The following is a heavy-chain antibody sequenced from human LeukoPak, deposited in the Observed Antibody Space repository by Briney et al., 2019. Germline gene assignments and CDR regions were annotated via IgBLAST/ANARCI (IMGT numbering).Heavy chain of an antibody. V-gene: IGHV1-8*01. J-gene: IGHJ4*02. D-gene: IGHD4-11*01. CDR2: MNPNTGNT. CDR1: TDTFINYD. CDR3: AVTPSNLSHLDK. Sequence: ASVKVSCKASTDTFINYDINWVRQATGQGLEWIGWMNPNTGNTGYAQNFQGSVTMTRDTSISTAHMELSSVRPEDTAVYYCAVTPSNLSHLDKWGQGTLVTISS.